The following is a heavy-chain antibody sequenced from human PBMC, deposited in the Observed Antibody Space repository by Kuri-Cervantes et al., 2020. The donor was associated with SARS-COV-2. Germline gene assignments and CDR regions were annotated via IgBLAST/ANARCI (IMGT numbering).Heavy chain of an antibody. V-gene: IGHV4-4*07. CDR2: IYTSGST. CDR1: GGSISSYY. Sequence: GSLRLSCTVSGGSISSYYWSWIRQPAGKGLEWIGRIYTSGSTNYNPSLKSRVTMSVDTSKNQFPLKLSSVTAADTAVYYCARDTGSGWYDYYYYYGMDVWGQGTTVTVSS. J-gene: IGHJ6*02. D-gene: IGHD6-19*01. CDR3: ARDTGSGWYDYYYYYGMDV.